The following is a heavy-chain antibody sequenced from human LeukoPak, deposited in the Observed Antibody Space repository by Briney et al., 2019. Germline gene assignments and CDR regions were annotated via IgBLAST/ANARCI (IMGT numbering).Heavy chain of an antibody. CDR3: ARDPGVRWLVGFDY. J-gene: IGHJ4*02. D-gene: IGHD6-19*01. CDR2: IWYDGSNK. V-gene: IGHV3-33*01. CDR1: GFTFSTYG. Sequence: GSSLRLSCAASGFTFSTYGMHWVRQAPGKGLEWVADIWYDGSNKYYEDSAKGRFTISRDNSKNTLYLQMNSLRAEDTAVYYCARDPGVRWLVGFDYWGQGTLVTVSS.